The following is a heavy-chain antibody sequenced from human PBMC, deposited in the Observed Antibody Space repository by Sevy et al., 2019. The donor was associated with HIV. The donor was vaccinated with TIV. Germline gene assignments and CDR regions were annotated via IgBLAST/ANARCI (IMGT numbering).Heavy chain of an antibody. Sequence: ASVKVYCKDSGYTFTGYYMHWVRQAPGQGLEWMGRINPNSGGTNYTQKFQGRVTMTRDTSISTAYMEVSRLRSDDTAVYYCARDKHGMDVWGQGTTVTVSS. CDR1: GYTFTGYY. CDR3: ARDKHGMDV. J-gene: IGHJ6*02. V-gene: IGHV1-2*06. CDR2: INPNSGGT.